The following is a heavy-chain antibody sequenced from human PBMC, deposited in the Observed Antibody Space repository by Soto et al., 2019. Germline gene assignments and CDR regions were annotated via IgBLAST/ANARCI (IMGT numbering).Heavy chain of an antibody. CDR1: GFTFSSYA. CDR2: ISYDGSNK. J-gene: IGHJ5*02. CDR3: ARVRQRSGSGSYGSGWFDN. V-gene: IGHV3-30-3*01. Sequence: PGGALRLSCAASGFTFSSYAMHWVRQAPGKGLEWVAVISYDGSNKYYADSVKGRFTISRDNSKNTLYLQMNSLRAEDTAVYYCARVRQRSGSGSYGSGWFDNWGQGTLVSVPS. D-gene: IGHD3-10*01.